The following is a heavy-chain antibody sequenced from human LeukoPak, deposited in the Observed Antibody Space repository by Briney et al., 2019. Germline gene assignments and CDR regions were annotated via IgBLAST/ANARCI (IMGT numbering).Heavy chain of an antibody. CDR2: IIPILGIA. CDR3: ARGGGRVGGGGYDGVGRRIESPYYYYGMDV. D-gene: IGHD5-12*01. CDR1: VGTLSSYA. Sequence: SVRVSFKDSVGTLSSYAISWVRPAPGQGLAWMGRIIPILGIANYAQTFQGRLTHTADKSTSTAYMELSSLRSEDTAVYYCARGGGRVGGGGYDGVGRRIESPYYYYGMDVWGQGTTVTVSS. V-gene: IGHV1-69*04. J-gene: IGHJ6*02.